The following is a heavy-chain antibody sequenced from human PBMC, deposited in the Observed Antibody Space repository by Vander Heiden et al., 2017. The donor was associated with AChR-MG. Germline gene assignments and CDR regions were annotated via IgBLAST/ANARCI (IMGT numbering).Heavy chain of an antibody. J-gene: IGHJ5*02. Sequence: EVQLVETGGGLIQPGGSLRLSCAASGFTVGSNYMSWVRQAPGKGLEWVSIIHSDSADSTTYYADSVKGRFSISRDNSKNTVYLQMNSLRAEDTAVYYCARSYGPLTTYWFDPWGQGTLVTVSS. V-gene: IGHV3-53*02. CDR3: ARSYGPLTTYWFDP. CDR2: IHSDSADSTT. CDR1: GFTVGSNY. D-gene: IGHD3-10*01.